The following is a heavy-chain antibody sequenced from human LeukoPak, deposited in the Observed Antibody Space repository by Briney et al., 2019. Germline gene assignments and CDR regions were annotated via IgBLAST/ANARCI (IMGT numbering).Heavy chain of an antibody. CDR2: IYYSGST. J-gene: IGHJ4*02. D-gene: IGHD1-26*01. V-gene: IGHV4-39*07. CDR3: ARVMRELLRPIYYFDY. CDR1: GGSISSSSYY. Sequence: PSETLSLTCTVSGGSISSSSYYWGWIRQPPGKGLEWIGSIYYSGSTYYNPSLKSRVTISVDTSKNQFSLKLSSVTAADTAVYYCARVMRELLRPIYYFDYWGQGTLVTVSS.